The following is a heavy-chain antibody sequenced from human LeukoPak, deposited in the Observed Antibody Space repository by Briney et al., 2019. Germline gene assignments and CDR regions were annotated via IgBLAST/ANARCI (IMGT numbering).Heavy chain of an antibody. J-gene: IGHJ4*02. Sequence: SETLSLTCTVSGGSISSYYWSWIRRPPGKGLEWIGYIYYSGSTNYNPSLKSRVTISVDTSKNQFSLKLSSVTAADTAVYYCARGVIDCSSTSCYDHFDYWGQGTLVTVSS. CDR2: IYYSGST. V-gene: IGHV4-59*01. CDR1: GGSISSYY. CDR3: ARGVIDCSSTSCYDHFDY. D-gene: IGHD2-2*01.